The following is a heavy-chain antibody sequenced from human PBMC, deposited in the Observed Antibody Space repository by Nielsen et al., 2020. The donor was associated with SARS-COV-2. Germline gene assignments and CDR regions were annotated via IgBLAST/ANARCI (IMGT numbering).Heavy chain of an antibody. CDR3: ARATAGVAIDY. CDR1: GGTFSSYA. V-gene: IGHV1-69*04. D-gene: IGHD2-21*02. CDR2: IIPILGIA. Sequence: SVKVSCKASGGTFSSYAISWVRQAPGQGLEWMGRIIPILGIANYAQKFQGRVTITADKSTSTAYMELSSLRSEDTAVYYCARATAGVAIDYWGQGTPVTVSS. J-gene: IGHJ4*02.